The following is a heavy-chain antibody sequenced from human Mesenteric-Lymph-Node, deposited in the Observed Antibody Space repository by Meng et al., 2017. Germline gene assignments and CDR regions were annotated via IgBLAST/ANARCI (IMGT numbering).Heavy chain of an antibody. Sequence: QWRLGRFGGEVKKPGSSVKVPCKASGGTFSSYAISWVRQAPGQGLEWMGGIIPIFGTANYAQKFQGRVTITADESTSTAYMELSSLRSEDTAVYYCARNRGYSYGYGYWGQGTLVTVSS. CDR1: GGTFSSYA. V-gene: IGHV1-69*01. J-gene: IGHJ4*02. D-gene: IGHD5-18*01. CDR2: IIPIFGTA. CDR3: ARNRGYSYGYGY.